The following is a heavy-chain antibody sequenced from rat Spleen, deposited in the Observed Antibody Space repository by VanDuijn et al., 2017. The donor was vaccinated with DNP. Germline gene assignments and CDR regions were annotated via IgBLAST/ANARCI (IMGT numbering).Heavy chain of an antibody. D-gene: IGHD5-1*01. CDR3: ARRAGRGAMDA. CDR2: INYDGSST. CDR1: GFTFSDYY. Sequence: EVQLVESGGGLVQPGRSLKLSCTASGFTFSDYYMAWVRQTPTKGLEWVASINYDGSSTYYRDSVKGRFTISRVKAKSTLYLQMNSLRSEDMATYYCARRAGRGAMDAWGQGTSVTVSS. V-gene: IGHV5-22*01. J-gene: IGHJ4*01.